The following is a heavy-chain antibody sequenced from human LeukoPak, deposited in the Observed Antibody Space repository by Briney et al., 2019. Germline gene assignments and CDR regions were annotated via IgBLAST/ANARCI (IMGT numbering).Heavy chain of an antibody. Sequence: PGGSLRLSCAASGFTFSSYGMHWVRQAPGKGLEWAAVISYDGSNKYYADSVKGRFIISRDNSKNTLYLQMNSLRAEDTAVYYCAKAGYSSSWYWFDPWGQGTLVTVSS. CDR3: AKAGYSSSWYWFDP. J-gene: IGHJ5*02. D-gene: IGHD6-13*01. CDR1: GFTFSSYG. CDR2: ISYDGSNK. V-gene: IGHV3-30*18.